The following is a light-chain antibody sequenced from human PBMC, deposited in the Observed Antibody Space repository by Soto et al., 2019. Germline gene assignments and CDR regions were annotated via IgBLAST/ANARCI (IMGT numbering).Light chain of an antibody. Sequence: QMTQSPSSLPASLGDGVAITCRASQSISSYLNWYQQKPGKAPKLLIYAASSLQSGVPSRFSGMGSWTDFTLTISSLQPEDVKMDYCQQSYSSPPTFGQGTQVEIK. CDR3: QQSYSSPPT. J-gene: IGKJ1*01. CDR1: QSISSY. CDR2: AAS. V-gene: IGKV1-39*01.